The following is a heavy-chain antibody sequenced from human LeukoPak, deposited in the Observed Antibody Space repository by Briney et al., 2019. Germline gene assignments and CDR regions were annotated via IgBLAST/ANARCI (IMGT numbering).Heavy chain of an antibody. D-gene: IGHD3-10*01. Sequence: TGGSPRLSCVASGFTFSSYAMSWVRQAPGKGLEWVASIGDNGGTTYYLDSVRGRFTISRDNSKNTLYLQMNSLRAEDTATYSCARDIRGSGNYGWFDPWGQGTLVTVSS. J-gene: IGHJ5*02. V-gene: IGHV3-23*01. CDR2: IGDNGGTT. CDR3: ARDIRGSGNYGWFDP. CDR1: GFTFSSYA.